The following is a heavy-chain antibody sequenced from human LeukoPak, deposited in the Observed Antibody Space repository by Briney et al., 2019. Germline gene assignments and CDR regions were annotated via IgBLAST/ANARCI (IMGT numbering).Heavy chain of an antibody. CDR1: GFTFVNYV. CDR3: ARGGTYSHLHFDY. CDR2: ISYDGSNK. D-gene: IGHD1-26*01. Sequence: GGSLGPSCPPSGFTFVNYVSNGVRQAPAKGLEWVAVISYDGSNKYYADFVKGRFTISRDNSKNTLYLQMNSLRAEDTAVYYCARGGTYSHLHFDYWGQGTLVTVSS. V-gene: IGHV3-30-3*01. J-gene: IGHJ4*02.